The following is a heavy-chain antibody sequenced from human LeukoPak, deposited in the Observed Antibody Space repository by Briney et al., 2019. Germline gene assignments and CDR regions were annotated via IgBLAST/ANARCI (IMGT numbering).Heavy chain of an antibody. V-gene: IGHV4-38-2*02. CDR1: GYSISSGYY. CDR3: ARGDHYDSSGYYK. D-gene: IGHD3-22*01. CDR2: IYHSGST. J-gene: IGHJ4*02. Sequence: PSETLSLTCTVSGYSISSGYYWGWIRQAPGKGLEWIGNIYHSGSTYYNPSLKSRVTISVDTSKNQSSLKLSSVTAADTAVYYCARGDHYDSSGYYKWGQGTLVTVSS.